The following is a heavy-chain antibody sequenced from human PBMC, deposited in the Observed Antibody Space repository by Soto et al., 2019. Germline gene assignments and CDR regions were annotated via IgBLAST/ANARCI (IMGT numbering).Heavy chain of an antibody. CDR2: ISYDGSDK. CDR1: GFTFSIYG. Sequence: QVQLVESGGGVVQPGRSLRLSCAASGFTFSIYGMHWVRQAPGKGLEWVAAISYDGSDKYYGDSVKGRFTISRDKSKTTLYLQRNSLRPEDTAVYYCPKRRNVKRVLEWSSGREVWGRGTTVAVSS. V-gene: IGHV3-30*18. J-gene: IGHJ6*02. CDR3: PKRRNVKRVLEWSSGREV. D-gene: IGHD3-3*01.